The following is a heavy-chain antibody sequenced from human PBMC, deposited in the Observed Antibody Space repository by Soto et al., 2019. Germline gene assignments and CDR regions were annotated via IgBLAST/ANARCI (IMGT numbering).Heavy chain of an antibody. Sequence: ASVKVSCKAPGGTFSRNAIRWVRQAPGKGLEWMGGIIPIFGTANYAQKFKGRDTITADKSTSTAYMDLSSLRSEDTAVYYCARGGTDIVVVPAADPTNYYYYYGMDVWGQGTTVTVSS. CDR1: GGTFSRNA. CDR3: ARGGTDIVVVPAADPTNYYYYYGMDV. J-gene: IGHJ6*02. V-gene: IGHV1-69*06. CDR2: IIPIFGTA. D-gene: IGHD2-2*01.